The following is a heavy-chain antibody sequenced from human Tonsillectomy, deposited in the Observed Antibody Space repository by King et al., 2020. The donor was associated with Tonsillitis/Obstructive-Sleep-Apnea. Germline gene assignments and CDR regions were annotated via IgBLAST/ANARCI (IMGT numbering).Heavy chain of an antibody. CDR3: ATQPPRGRSGAFDI. CDR1: GGSISSTNW. J-gene: IGHJ3*02. Sequence: MPLQESGPGLVKPSGTLSLTCAVSGGSISSTNWWSWVRQPPGEGLEWIGEIYHSGSTNYNPSLKSRVTISVDKSQNQVSPKVSSVTAADTAVYYCATQPPRGRSGAFDIWGQGPMVTVSS. V-gene: IGHV4-4*02. CDR2: IYHSGST. D-gene: IGHD3-16*01.